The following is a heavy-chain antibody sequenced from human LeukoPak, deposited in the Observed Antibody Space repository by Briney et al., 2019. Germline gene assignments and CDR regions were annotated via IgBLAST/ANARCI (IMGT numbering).Heavy chain of an antibody. CDR2: ISWNSGSI. Sequence: GGSLRLSCAASGFSFSSYSMNWVRQAPGKGLESVSGISWNSGSIGYADSVKGRFTISRDNAKNSLYLQMNSLRAEDTALYYCAKGGAGSSGSYDYWGQGTLVTVSS. CDR1: GFSFSSYS. J-gene: IGHJ4*02. V-gene: IGHV3-9*01. D-gene: IGHD3-10*01. CDR3: AKGGAGSSGSYDY.